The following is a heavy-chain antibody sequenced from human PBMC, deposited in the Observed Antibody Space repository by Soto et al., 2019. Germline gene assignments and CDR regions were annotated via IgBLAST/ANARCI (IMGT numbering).Heavy chain of an antibody. D-gene: IGHD1-1*01. V-gene: IGHV3-23*01. CDR1: GFTFSSYA. CDR3: AKVSDWNDPRIRYYYGMDV. J-gene: IGHJ6*02. Sequence: GGSLRLSCAASGFTFSSYAMSWVRQAPGKGLEWVSAISGSGGSTYYADSVKGRFTISRDNSKNTLYLQMNSLRAEDTAVYYCAKVSDWNDPRIRYYYGMDVWGQGTTVTVSS. CDR2: ISGSGGST.